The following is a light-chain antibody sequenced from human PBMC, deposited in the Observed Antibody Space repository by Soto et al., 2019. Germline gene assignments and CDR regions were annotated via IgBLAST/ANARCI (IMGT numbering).Light chain of an antibody. J-gene: IGKJ1*01. CDR2: GAS. Sequence: EIVLTQAPATLSVSPGERHTLSCRASQSVSSNLAWYQQKHGQXPRXXIYGASTRATGIPARFSGSGSGTEFTITISSLQSEDFEVYYCQQYNNWPRTFGQGTKVDIK. V-gene: IGKV3-15*01. CDR1: QSVSSN. CDR3: QQYNNWPRT.